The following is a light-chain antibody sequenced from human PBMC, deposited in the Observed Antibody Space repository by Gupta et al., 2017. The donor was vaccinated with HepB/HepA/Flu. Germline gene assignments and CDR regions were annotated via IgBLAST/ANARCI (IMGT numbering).Light chain of an antibody. CDR3: HSRDRIGKHHV. J-gene: IGLJ1*01. CDR2: GKN. V-gene: IGLV3-19*01. Sequence: SSELTQDPAVSVALGQTVRVTCQGDSLRRYYATWYQQKPGQAPVLVIYGKNSRPSGIPDRFSGSSSGNTASLTITGAQAEDEADYYCHSRDRIGKHHVFGTGTKVTVL. CDR1: SLRRYY.